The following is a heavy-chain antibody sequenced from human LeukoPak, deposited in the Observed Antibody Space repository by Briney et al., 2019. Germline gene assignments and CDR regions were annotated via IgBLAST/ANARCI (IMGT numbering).Heavy chain of an antibody. CDR3: ARLGDSSGYYYVYPDY. D-gene: IGHD3-22*01. J-gene: IGHJ4*02. CDR1: GYSLTSYW. CDR2: IYPGDSDT. V-gene: IGHV5-51*01. Sequence: GESLKISCKGSGYSLTSYWIGWVRQMPGKGLEWMGIIYPGDSDTRYSPSFQGQVTTSADKSISTAYLQWSSLKASDTAMYYCARLGDSSGYYYVYPDYWGQGTLVTVSS.